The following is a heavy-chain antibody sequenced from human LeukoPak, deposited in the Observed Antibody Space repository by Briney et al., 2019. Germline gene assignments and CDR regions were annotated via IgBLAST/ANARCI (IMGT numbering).Heavy chain of an antibody. V-gene: IGHV4-30-2*01. J-gene: IGHJ4*02. CDR3: ARGSGSSGSFDY. D-gene: IGHD3-22*01. CDR2: IYHSGST. Sequence: PSETLSLTCAVSGGSISSGGYSWSWIRQPPGKGLEWIGYIYHSGSTYYNPSLKSRVTISVDRSKNQFSLKLSSVTAADTAVYYCARGSGSSGSFDYWGQGTLVTVSS. CDR1: GGSISSGGYS.